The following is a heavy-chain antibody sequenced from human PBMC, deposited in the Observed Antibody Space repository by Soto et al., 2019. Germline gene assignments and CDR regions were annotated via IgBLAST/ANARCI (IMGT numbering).Heavy chain of an antibody. CDR3: AGSGSYHLDH. CDR1: GFTFSSNA. J-gene: IGHJ4*02. D-gene: IGHD6-19*01. V-gene: IGHV3-30-3*01. CDR2: ISYDGSNK. Sequence: PGGSLRLSCAASGFTFSSNAMHWVRQAPGKGLEWVAVISYDGSNKYYADSVKGRFTISRDNSKNTLYLQMNSLRAEDTAVYYCAGSGSYHLDHWGQGALVTVSS.